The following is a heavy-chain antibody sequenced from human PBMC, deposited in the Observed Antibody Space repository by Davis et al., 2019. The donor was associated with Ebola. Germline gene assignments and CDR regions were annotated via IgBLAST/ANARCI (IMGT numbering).Heavy chain of an antibody. V-gene: IGHV4-34*01. CDR1: GGSFSGYY. Sequence: SETLSPTCAVHGGSFSGYYWSWIRQPPGKGLEWIGEINHSGSTNYNPSLKSRVTISVDTSKNQFSLKLSSVTAADTAMYYCARARLFYSSARWDFQHWGQGTLVTVSS. CDR2: INHSGST. D-gene: IGHD3-22*01. J-gene: IGHJ1*01. CDR3: ARARLFYSSARWDFQH.